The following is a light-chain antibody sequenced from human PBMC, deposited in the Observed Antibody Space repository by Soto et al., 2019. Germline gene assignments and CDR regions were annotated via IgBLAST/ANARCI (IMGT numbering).Light chain of an antibody. CDR2: DAS. CDR1: RGISNY. J-gene: IGKJ3*01. Sequence: DIQMTQSPSSLSASVGDRVTITCRASRGISNYLAWYQQKPGKPPNLLIYDASTLQSGVPSRFSGSGSGTDFTLTISSLQPEDVATYYCQNYDSVPVIFGPGTKVDI. CDR3: QNYDSVPVI. V-gene: IGKV1-27*01.